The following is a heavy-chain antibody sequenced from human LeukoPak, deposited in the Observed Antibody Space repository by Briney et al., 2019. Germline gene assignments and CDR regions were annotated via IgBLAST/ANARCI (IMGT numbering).Heavy chain of an antibody. J-gene: IGHJ3*02. CDR3: ARGHYYDGSGAFDI. V-gene: IGHV3-30*03. D-gene: IGHD3-22*01. CDR1: GLTSSSYA. Sequence: GGSLRLSCAAPGLTSSSYAMHWFRQAPAKGLEWVAVISYDGSNKYYADSVKGRFTISRDNSKNTLYLQMNSLRAEDTAVYYCARGHYYDGSGAFDIWGQGTMVTVSS. CDR2: ISYDGSNK.